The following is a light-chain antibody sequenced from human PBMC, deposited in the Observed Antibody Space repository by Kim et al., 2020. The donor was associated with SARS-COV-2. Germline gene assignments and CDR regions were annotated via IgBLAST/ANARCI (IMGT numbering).Light chain of an antibody. V-gene: IGLV3-21*04. J-gene: IGLJ3*02. CDR1: NIGSKS. CDR3: QVYDSSSDHRV. Sequence: AQGRTARIPCGGNNIGSKSVHWYQQKPGQAPVLVIYYDSDRPSGIPERFSGSNSGNTAILTISRVEAGDEADYFCQVYDSSSDHRVFGGGTQLTVL. CDR2: YDS.